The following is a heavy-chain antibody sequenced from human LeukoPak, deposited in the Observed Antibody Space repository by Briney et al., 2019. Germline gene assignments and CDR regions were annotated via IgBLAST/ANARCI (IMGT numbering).Heavy chain of an antibody. V-gene: IGHV4-4*07. CDR3: ARGIADPYSFDS. J-gene: IGHJ4*02. D-gene: IGHD6-13*01. CDR2: IYSPGST. CDR1: GGSINFYY. Sequence: SETLSLTCTVSGGSINFYYWSWIRQPAGKGLEWIGRIYSPGSTNYSPSLKSRVTMSVDKSKNQFSLNLSSVTAADTAVYYCARGIADPYSFDSWGQGTLVTVSS.